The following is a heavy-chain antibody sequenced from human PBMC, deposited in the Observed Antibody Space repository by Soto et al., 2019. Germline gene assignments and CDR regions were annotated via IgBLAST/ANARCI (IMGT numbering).Heavy chain of an antibody. CDR3: AHRVLRTVFGLVTTTAIYFDF. J-gene: IGHJ4*02. CDR1: GFSLTTSGVG. CDR2: MYWDDDK. V-gene: IGHV2-5*02. Sequence: QITLNESGPTVVRPTETLTLTCRFSGFSLTTSGVGVGWIRQSPGKAPEGLALMYWDDDKRYSASLKSRLTINKDTSKNQVVLTVSDLYPTDTATYYCAHRVLRTVFGLVTTTAIYFDFWGQGTPVAVSS. D-gene: IGHD3-3*01.